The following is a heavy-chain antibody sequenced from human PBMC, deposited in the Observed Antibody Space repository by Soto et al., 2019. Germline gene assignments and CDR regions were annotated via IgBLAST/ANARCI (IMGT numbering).Heavy chain of an antibody. CDR3: ARCGTLWYRTNWFDP. J-gene: IGHJ5*02. CDR1: GFVFSSYA. CDR2: IGVSGGNT. V-gene: IGHV3-23*01. Sequence: PGGSLRLSCAASGFVFSSYAMSWVRQALGKGLEWVSSIGVSGGNTYYADSVKGRFTISRDNSKNTLFLQMNNVRAEDTAVYFCARCGTLWYRTNWFDPWGLGTLVTVSS. D-gene: IGHD1-26*01.